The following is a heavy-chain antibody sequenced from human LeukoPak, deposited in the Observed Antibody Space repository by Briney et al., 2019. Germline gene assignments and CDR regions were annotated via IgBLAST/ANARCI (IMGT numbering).Heavy chain of an antibody. J-gene: IGHJ4*02. CDR2: ISSSSSYI. CDR3: ARGAEVYSSSWYEIDY. CDR1: GFTFSSYS. Sequence: GGSLRPSCAASGFTFSSYSMNWVRQAPGKGLEWVSSISSSSSYIYYADSVKGRFTISRDNAKNSLYLQMNSLRAEDTAVYYCARGAEVYSSSWYEIDYWGQGTLVTVSS. V-gene: IGHV3-21*01. D-gene: IGHD6-13*01.